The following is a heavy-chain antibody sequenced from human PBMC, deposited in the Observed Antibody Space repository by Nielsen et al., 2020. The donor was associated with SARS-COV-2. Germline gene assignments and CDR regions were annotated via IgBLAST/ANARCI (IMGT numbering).Heavy chain of an antibody. Sequence: SVKVSCKASGFTFTSSAVQWVRQARGQRLEWIGWIVVGSGNTNYAQKFQERVTITRDMSTSTAYMELSSLRSEDTAVYYCAAESDSSGYYYYYGMDVWGQGTTVTSP. D-gene: IGHD3-22*01. V-gene: IGHV1-58*01. J-gene: IGHJ6*02. CDR1: GFTFTSSA. CDR3: AAESDSSGYYYYYGMDV. CDR2: IVVGSGNT.